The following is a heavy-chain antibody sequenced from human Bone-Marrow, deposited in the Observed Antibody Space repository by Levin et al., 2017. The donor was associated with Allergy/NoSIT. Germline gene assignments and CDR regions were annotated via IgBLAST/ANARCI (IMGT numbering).Heavy chain of an antibody. CDR2: IIPIIAIT. CDR3: ARSISGTNWFDP. Sequence: KISCKASGGTFSSYTISWVRQAPGQGLEWMGRIIPIIAITNYAQKFQGRVTITADKSTSTAYMELSSLRSDDTAVYYCARSISGTNWFDPWGQGTLVTVSS. CDR1: GGTFSSYT. V-gene: IGHV1-69*02. J-gene: IGHJ5*02. D-gene: IGHD6-6*01.